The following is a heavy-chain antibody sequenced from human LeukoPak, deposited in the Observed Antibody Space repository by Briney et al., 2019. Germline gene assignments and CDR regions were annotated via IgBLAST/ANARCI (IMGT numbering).Heavy chain of an antibody. J-gene: IGHJ6*02. V-gene: IGHV3-23*01. D-gene: IGHD6-13*01. CDR3: AKDQDSSSWYRQFYYGMDV. CDR2: INNSGGST. Sequence: GSLRLSCAASGFTFITYAMTWVRQAPGRGLEWVSSINNSGGSTYYADSVKGRFTISRDNSKNTLYLEMNSLRAEDTAVYYCAKDQDSSSWYRQFYYGMDVWGQGTTVTVSS. CDR1: GFTFITYA.